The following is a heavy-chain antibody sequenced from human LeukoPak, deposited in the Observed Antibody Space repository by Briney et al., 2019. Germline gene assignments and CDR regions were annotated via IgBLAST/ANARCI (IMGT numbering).Heavy chain of an antibody. D-gene: IGHD4-17*01. CDR2: ISGSPVST. V-gene: IGHV3-23*01. CDR1: GFTFSSYG. Sequence: GGTLRLSCAASGFTFSSYGMSWVRQAPGKGLEWVSTISGSPVSTYYADSVEGRFTISRDNSKNTLYLQMNSLRAEDTAVYYCAKVGYGPSGIDYWGQGTLVTVSS. CDR3: AKVGYGPSGIDY. J-gene: IGHJ4*02.